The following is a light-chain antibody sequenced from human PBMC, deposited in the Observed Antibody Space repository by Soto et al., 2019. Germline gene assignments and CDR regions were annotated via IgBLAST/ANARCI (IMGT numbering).Light chain of an antibody. Sequence: EIVLTQSPATLSLSPGERATLSCRASQSVSSYLAWYQQKPGQAPRLLIYDASNRATGIPARFSGSGSGTDFTLTISSLEPEDFAVYHCQQYGGSPWTFGQGTKVDIK. J-gene: IGKJ1*01. CDR3: QQYGGSPWT. CDR2: DAS. CDR1: QSVSSY. V-gene: IGKV3-11*01.